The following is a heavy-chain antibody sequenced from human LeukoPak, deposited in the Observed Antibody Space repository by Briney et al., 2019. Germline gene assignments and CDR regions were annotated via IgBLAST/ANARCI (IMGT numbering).Heavy chain of an antibody. V-gene: IGHV4-39*01. CDR3: ARHRWASINWFDP. Sequence: SSETLSLTCTVSGGSISISSYYWGWIRQPPGKGLEWIGSIYYSGSTYYNPSLKSRVTISVDTSKNQFSLKLSSVTAADTAVYYCARHRWASINWFDPWGQGTLVTVSS. CDR2: IYYSGST. J-gene: IGHJ5*02. CDR1: GGSISISSYY. D-gene: IGHD4-23*01.